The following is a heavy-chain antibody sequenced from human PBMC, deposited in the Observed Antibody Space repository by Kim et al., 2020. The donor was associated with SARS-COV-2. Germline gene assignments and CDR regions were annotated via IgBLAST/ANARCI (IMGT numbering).Heavy chain of an antibody. CDR1: GFTFSGSA. CDR2: IRSKANNYAT. D-gene: IGHD5-18*01. Sequence: GGSLRLSCAASGFTFSGSAMHWVRQASGKGLEWVGRIRSKANNYATAYDASVKGRFTISRDDSKNTAYLQMNSLKTEDTAVYYCTRLGSRVDSAMGTFDYWGQGTLVTVSS. CDR3: TRLGSRVDSAMGTFDY. V-gene: IGHV3-73*01. J-gene: IGHJ4*02.